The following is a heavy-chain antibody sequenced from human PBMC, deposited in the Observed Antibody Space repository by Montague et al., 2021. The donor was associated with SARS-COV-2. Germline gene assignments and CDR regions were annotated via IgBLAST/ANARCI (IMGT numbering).Heavy chain of an antibody. D-gene: IGHD6-13*01. Sequence: YRRLSCAASGFLFRNYGIHWVRQVPGKGLEWVAVISYDGSYKYYADSVKGRSTISRDNSKNTLYLQMNSLRIEDTAVYYCAKDLNRIAALGYYYYYFMDVWGQGTTVTVSS. J-gene: IGHJ6*02. CDR3: AKDLNRIAALGYYYYYFMDV. CDR1: GFLFRNYG. CDR2: ISYDGSYK. V-gene: IGHV3-30*18.